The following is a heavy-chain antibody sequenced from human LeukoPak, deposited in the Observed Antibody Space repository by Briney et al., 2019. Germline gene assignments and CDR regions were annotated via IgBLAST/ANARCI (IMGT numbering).Heavy chain of an antibody. D-gene: IGHD3-3*01. CDR2: IYYSGST. J-gene: IGHJ6*03. Sequence: PSETLSLTCTVSGGSISSYYWSWIRQPPGKGLEWIGYIYYSGSTNYNPSLKSRVTISVDTSKNQFSLKLSSVTAADTAVYYCARAPRVTIFGVVPYYMDVWGKGTTVTVSS. CDR1: GGSISSYY. V-gene: IGHV4-59*01. CDR3: ARAPRVTIFGVVPYYMDV.